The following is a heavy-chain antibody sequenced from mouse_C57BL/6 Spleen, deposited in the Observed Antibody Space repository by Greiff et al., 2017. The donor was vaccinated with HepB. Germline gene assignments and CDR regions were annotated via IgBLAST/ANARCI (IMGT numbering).Heavy chain of an antibody. D-gene: IGHD1-1*01. CDR1: GYTFTSYW. J-gene: IGHJ1*03. V-gene: IGHV1-59*01. CDR3: ANYYGSSYEYFDV. Sequence: VQLQQSGAELVRPGTSVKLSCKASGYTFTSYWMHWVKQRPGQGLEWIGVIDPSDSYTNYNQKFKGKATLTVDTSSSTAYMQLSSLTSEDSAVYYCANYYGSSYEYFDVWGTGTTVTVSS. CDR2: IDPSDSYT.